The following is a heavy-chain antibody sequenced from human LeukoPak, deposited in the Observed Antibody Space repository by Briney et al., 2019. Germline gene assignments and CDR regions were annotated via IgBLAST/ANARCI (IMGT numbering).Heavy chain of an antibody. CDR2: ISYDGSNK. D-gene: IGHD3-22*01. Sequence: PGRSLRLSCAASGFTFSSYAMHWVRQAPGKGLEWVAVISYDGSNKYYADSVKGRFTISRDNSKNTLYLQMNSLRAEDTAVYYCARDGGYYYDSSGYLRRAGNQLDYWGQGTLVTVSS. J-gene: IGHJ4*02. CDR1: GFTFSSYA. CDR3: ARDGGYYYDSSGYLRRAGNQLDY. V-gene: IGHV3-30-3*01.